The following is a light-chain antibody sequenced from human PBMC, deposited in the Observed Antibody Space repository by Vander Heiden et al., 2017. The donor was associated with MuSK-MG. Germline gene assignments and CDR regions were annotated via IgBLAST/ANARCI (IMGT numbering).Light chain of an antibody. CDR2: DDR. J-gene: IGLJ2*01. Sequence: SYILTQPPSVSVAPGQTARIPCGGNNIGSKNVHWYQQKPGQAPVLVVYDDRDRPSGIPERFSGSNSENTATLTISRVEAGDEADYYCQVWDSSSDHVVFGGGTKLTVL. CDR3: QVWDSSSDHVV. CDR1: NIGSKN. V-gene: IGLV3-21*02.